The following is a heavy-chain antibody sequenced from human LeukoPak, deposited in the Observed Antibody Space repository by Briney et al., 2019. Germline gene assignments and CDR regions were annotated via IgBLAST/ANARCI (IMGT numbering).Heavy chain of an antibody. D-gene: IGHD2-2*01. Sequence: PGGSLRLSCAGSGFTFSSYWMSWVRQAPGKGLEWVANIKEDGGEKYYVDSVKGRFTISRDNAKNSLYLQMNSLRAEDTAVYYCARDPPLGSCSTISCPHLDYWGQGTLVTVSS. CDR3: ARDPPLGSCSTISCPHLDY. J-gene: IGHJ4*02. CDR2: IKEDGGEK. CDR1: GFTFSSYW. V-gene: IGHV3-7*01.